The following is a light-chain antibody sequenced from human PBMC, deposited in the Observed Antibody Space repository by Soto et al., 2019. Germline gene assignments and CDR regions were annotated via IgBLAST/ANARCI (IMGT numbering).Light chain of an antibody. V-gene: IGKV1-5*01. J-gene: IGKJ1*01. CDR3: KQYETFSGT. Sequence: DIQITQSPSTLSASVGDTVTVTCRASQSVSGWLAWYQQKPGEAPKLLIYDASALPRGVPSRFSGSGSGTKFTLTIASLQPDAFATYYCKQYETFSGTFGPGTKVDIK. CDR2: DAS. CDR1: QSVSGW.